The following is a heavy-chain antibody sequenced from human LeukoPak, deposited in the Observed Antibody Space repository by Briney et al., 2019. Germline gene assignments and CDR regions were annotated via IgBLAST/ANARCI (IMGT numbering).Heavy chain of an antibody. CDR1: GFTFSSYW. J-gene: IGHJ4*02. D-gene: IGHD2-15*01. V-gene: IGHV3-7*01. Sequence: GGSLRLSCAASGFTFSSYWTSWVRQAPGKGLEWVANIKEDGSEKYYVDSVKGRFTISRDNAKNSLYLQMNSLRAEDTAVYYCVRERRRYCSGGRCQYYYFDYWGQGTLVTVSS. CDR2: IKEDGSEK. CDR3: VRERRRYCSGGRCQYYYFDY.